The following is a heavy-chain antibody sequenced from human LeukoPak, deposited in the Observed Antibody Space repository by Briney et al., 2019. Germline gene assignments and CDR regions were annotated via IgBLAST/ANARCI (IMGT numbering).Heavy chain of an antibody. Sequence: GGSLRLSCAASGFTFSSYAMHWVRQAPGKGLEYVSAISSNGGSTYYANSAKGRFTISRDNSKNTLYLQMGSLRAEDMAVYYCARSVSGWYYFDYWGQGTLVTVSS. CDR2: ISSNGGST. CDR1: GFTFSSYA. CDR3: ARSVSGWYYFDY. J-gene: IGHJ4*02. V-gene: IGHV3-64*01. D-gene: IGHD6-19*01.